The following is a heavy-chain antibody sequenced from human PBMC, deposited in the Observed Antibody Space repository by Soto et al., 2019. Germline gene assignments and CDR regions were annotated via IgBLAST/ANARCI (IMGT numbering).Heavy chain of an antibody. V-gene: IGHV4-31*03. CDR2: IYYSGST. Sequence: SETLSLTCTVSGGSISSGGYYWSWIRQHPGKGLEWIGYIYYSGSTYYNPSLKSRVTISVDTSKNQFSLKLSSVTATDTAVYYCARGIMVRGVHSDGMDVWGQGTTVTVSS. CDR3: ARGIMVRGVHSDGMDV. J-gene: IGHJ6*02. CDR1: GGSISSGGYY. D-gene: IGHD3-10*01.